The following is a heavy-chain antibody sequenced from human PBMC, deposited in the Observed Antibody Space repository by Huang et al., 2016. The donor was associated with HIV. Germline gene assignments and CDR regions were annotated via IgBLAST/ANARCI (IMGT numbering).Heavy chain of an antibody. D-gene: IGHD1-1*01. CDR3: ARGRDTTEMDTVDDALDV. V-gene: IGHV4-34*02. CDR1: GGPFSSNY. CDR2: IKYNGNA. Sequence: QVRLQQWGGGLVRPSETLSRTCAVYGGPFSSNYWSWIRQSPGKGLEWIEEIKYNGNANFNPSLRSRISISVDTCKNQLSLNVTAVTAADTAIYDCARGRDTTEMDTVDDALDVWDQGTLVIVSS. J-gene: IGHJ3*01.